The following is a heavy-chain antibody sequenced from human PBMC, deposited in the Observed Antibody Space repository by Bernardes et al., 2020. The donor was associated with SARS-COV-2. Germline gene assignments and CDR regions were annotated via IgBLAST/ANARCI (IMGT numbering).Heavy chain of an antibody. Sequence: AGWKGSCKSSGYRFTAYGITWVRQVPGQGLEWMGWISSNSVNTNYAQKFQGRLTMTTDTSTGTAYMELGSLRSDDTAMYYCARDLGVIVLPPNTANFDCWGQGTLVTVSS. CDR2: ISSNSVNT. CDR1: GYRFTAYG. J-gene: IGHJ4*02. CDR3: ARDLGVIVLPPNTANFDC. V-gene: IGHV1-18*01. D-gene: IGHD3-10*01.